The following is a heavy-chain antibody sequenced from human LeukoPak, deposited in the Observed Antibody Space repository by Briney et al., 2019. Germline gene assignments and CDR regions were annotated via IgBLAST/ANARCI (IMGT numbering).Heavy chain of an antibody. Sequence: SETLSLTCAVYGGSFSGYYWSWIRQPPGKGLEWIGEINHSGSTYYNPSLKSRVTISVDTSKNQFSLKLSSVTAADTAVYYCARHEGMQQWLVRMVGWFDPWGQGTLVTVSS. D-gene: IGHD6-19*01. V-gene: IGHV4-34*01. CDR3: ARHEGMQQWLVRMVGWFDP. CDR1: GGSFSGYY. CDR2: INHSGST. J-gene: IGHJ5*02.